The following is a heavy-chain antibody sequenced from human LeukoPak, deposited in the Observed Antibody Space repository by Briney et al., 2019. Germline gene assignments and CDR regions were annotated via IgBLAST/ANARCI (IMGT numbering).Heavy chain of an antibody. CDR3: ARMRNYYYYMDV. J-gene: IGHJ6*03. V-gene: IGHV4-59*01. Sequence: SETLSLTCTVSGGSINTDYWIWIRQAPGKGLGWIGYIFYSGSTYYNPSLKSRVTISVGRSKNQFSLNLSSVTASDTAVYYCARMRNYYYYMDVRGKGTTVTVSS. CDR1: GGSINTDY. CDR2: IFYSGST.